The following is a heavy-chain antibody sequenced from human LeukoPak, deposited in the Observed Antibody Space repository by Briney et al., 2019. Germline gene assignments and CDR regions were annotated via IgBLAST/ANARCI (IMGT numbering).Heavy chain of an antibody. CDR1: GFTFSSYS. CDR2: ISNSSSYI. J-gene: IGHJ3*02. V-gene: IGHV3-21*01. CDR3: ALTHYYDSSGYFNAFDI. Sequence: PGGSLRLSCAASGFTFSSYSMNWVRQAPGKGLEWVSSISNSSSYIYYADSVKGRFTISRDNAKNSLYLQMNILRAEDTAVYYCALTHYYDSSGYFNAFDIWGQGTMVTVSS. D-gene: IGHD3-22*01.